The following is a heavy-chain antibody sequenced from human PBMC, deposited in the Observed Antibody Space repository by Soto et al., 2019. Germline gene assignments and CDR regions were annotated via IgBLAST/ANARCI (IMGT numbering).Heavy chain of an antibody. CDR3: ARVPLLRFLEQYYYYGMGV. J-gene: IGHJ6*02. CDR1: GGTFSSYA. V-gene: IGHV1-69*13. Sequence: AVKVSCNASGGTFSSYAISWVRQAPGQGLEWMGGIIPIFGTANYAQKFQGRVTVTADESTSTAYMELSSLRSEDTAVYYCARVPLLRFLEQYYYYGMGVWGQRTTLTVS. CDR2: IIPIFGTA. D-gene: IGHD3-3*01.